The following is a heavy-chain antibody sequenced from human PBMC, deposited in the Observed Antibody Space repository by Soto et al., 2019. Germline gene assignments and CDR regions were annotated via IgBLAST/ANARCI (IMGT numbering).Heavy chain of an antibody. D-gene: IGHD2-2*01. CDR2: MYHSGST. V-gene: IGHV4-30-2*01. CDR1: GGSISSGGYS. J-gene: IGHJ4*02. CDR3: ASVPDY. Sequence: SETLSLTCAVSGGSISSGGYSWSWIRQPPGKGLEWIGYMYHSGSTYYNPSLKSRVTISIDRSKNQFSLKLSSVTAADTALYYCASVPDYWGQGILVTVSS.